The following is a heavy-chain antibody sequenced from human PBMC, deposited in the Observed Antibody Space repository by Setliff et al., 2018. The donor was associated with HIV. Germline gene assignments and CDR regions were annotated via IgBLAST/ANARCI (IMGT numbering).Heavy chain of an antibody. Sequence: GGSLRLSCADSGFTFSSYWMSWVRQAPGKGLEWVANIKQDGSEKYYVDSVKGRFTISRDNAKNSLYLQMNSLRAEDTAVYYCARIRITMVRGDYAFDIWGQGTMVTVSS. V-gene: IGHV3-7*01. J-gene: IGHJ3*02. D-gene: IGHD3-10*01. CDR1: GFTFSSYW. CDR3: ARIRITMVRGDYAFDI. CDR2: IKQDGSEK.